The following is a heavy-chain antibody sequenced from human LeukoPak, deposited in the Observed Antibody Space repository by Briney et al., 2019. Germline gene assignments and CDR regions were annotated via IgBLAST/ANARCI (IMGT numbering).Heavy chain of an antibody. Sequence: GGSLRLSCAASGFTFSSYSMNWVRQAPGKGLEWVSSISSSSSYIYYADSVKGRFTISRDNAKNSLYLQMNSLRAEDTAVYYCAREGSCSSTSCYVDYWGQGTLVTVSS. CDR3: AREGSCSSTSCYVDY. CDR1: GFTFSSYS. V-gene: IGHV3-21*01. J-gene: IGHJ4*02. D-gene: IGHD2-2*01. CDR2: ISSSSSYI.